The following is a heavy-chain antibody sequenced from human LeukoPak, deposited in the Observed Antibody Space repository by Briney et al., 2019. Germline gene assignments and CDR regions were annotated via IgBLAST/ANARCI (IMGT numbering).Heavy chain of an antibody. D-gene: IGHD3-3*01. CDR3: AKDGSSDFWSGYYGDWFDP. V-gene: IGHV3-23*01. CDR2: ISGSGGST. CDR1: GFTFSSYA. Sequence: GGSLRLSCAASGFTFSSYAMSWVRQAPGKGLEWVSAISGSGGSTYYADSVKGRFTISRDNSKNTLYLQMNSLRAEDTAVYYCAKDGSSDFWSGYYGDWFDPWGQGTLVTASS. J-gene: IGHJ5*02.